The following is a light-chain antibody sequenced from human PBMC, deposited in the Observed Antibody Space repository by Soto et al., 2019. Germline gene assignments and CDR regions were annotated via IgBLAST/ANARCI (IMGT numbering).Light chain of an antibody. CDR1: QSVSSSY. CDR3: QQYGSLLSWT. J-gene: IGKJ1*01. V-gene: IGKV3-20*01. Sequence: EIVLTQSPGTLSLSPEERATLSWRASQSVSSSYLAWYQQKPGQAPRLLIYGASSRATGIPDRFSGSGSGTDFTLTIRRLEPEDFAVYYCQQYGSLLSWTFGQGTQVAIK. CDR2: GAS.